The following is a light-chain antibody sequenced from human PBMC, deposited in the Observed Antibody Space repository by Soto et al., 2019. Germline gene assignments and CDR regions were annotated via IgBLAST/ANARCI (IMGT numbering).Light chain of an antibody. J-gene: IGLJ3*02. CDR3: QSYDSSLSGPV. CDR2: GND. CDR1: SSNIGAGYD. V-gene: IGLV1-40*01. Sequence: QSVLTQPPSVSGAPGQRVTISCTGSSSNIGAGYDVHWYQQLPGAAPKLLIYGNDNRPSGVPDRFSGSKFGTSASLAITGLQAEDEAVYYCQSYDSSLSGPVFGGGTKLTVL.